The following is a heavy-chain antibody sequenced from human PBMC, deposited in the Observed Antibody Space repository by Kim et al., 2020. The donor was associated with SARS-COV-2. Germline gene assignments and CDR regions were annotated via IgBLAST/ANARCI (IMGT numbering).Heavy chain of an antibody. CDR1: GYTFTSYG. J-gene: IGHJ5*02. V-gene: IGHV1-18*01. Sequence: ASVKVSCKASGYTFTSYGISWVRQAPGQGLEWMGWISAYNGNTNYAQKLQGRVTMTTDTSTSTAYMELRSLRSDDTAVYYCARAVKVRGVIRWFDPWGQGTLVTVSS. CDR2: ISAYNGNT. CDR3: ARAVKVRGVIRWFDP. D-gene: IGHD3-10*01.